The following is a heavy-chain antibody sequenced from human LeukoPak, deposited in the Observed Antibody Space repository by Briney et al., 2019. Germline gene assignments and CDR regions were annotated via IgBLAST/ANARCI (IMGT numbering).Heavy chain of an antibody. CDR2: ISAYNGNT. Sequence: ASVKVSCKASGYTFTSYGISWVRQAPGQGLEWMGWISAYNGNTNYAQKLQGRVTMTTDTPTSTAYMELRSLRSDDTAVYYCARSTTRVGATTFYFDYWGQGTLVTVSS. CDR1: GYTFTSYG. D-gene: IGHD1-26*01. V-gene: IGHV1-18*01. J-gene: IGHJ4*02. CDR3: ARSTTRVGATTFYFDY.